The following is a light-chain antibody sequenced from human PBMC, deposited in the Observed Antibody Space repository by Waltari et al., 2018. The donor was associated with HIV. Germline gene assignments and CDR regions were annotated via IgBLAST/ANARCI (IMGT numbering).Light chain of an antibody. CDR3: YSYAGTSVL. J-gene: IGLJ2*01. Sequence: QSALTQPRSVSGSPGQSVSISCTGIISDVGGNKYVSWYQQYPGKAPKLILSGVNNRPSGVPDHFSGSKSGNTASLTISGLQAEDEADYFCYSYAGTSVLFGGGTKLTVL. CDR2: GVN. CDR1: ISDVGGNKY. V-gene: IGLV2-11*01.